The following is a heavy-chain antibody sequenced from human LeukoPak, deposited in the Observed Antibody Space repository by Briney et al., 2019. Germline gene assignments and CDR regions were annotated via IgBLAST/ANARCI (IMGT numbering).Heavy chain of an antibody. D-gene: IGHD2-2*01. J-gene: IGHJ3*02. CDR1: GYTFTGYY. V-gene: IGHV1-2*02. CDR3: ARVGVVVPAARDAFDI. CDR2: INPNSGGT. Sequence: ASVKASCKASGYTFTGYYMHWVRQAPGQGLEWMGWINPNSGGTNYAQKLQGRVTMTRDTSISTAYMELSRLRSDDTAVYYCARVGVVVPAARDAFDIWGQGTMVTVSS.